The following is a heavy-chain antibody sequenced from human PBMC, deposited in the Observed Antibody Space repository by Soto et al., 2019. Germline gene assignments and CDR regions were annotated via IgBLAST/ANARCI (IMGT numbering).Heavy chain of an antibody. D-gene: IGHD3-10*01. CDR3: AKGSGRSYGLDY. CDR1: GLTFSSYG. J-gene: IGHJ4*02. CDR2: ISYDGSNK. Sequence: QVQLVESGGGVVQPGRSLRLSCAASGLTFSSYGMHWVRLAPGKGLEWVAVISYDGSNKYYADSVKGRFTISRDNSKNTLYLQMNSLRAEDTAVYYSAKGSGRSYGLDYWGQGTLVTVSS. V-gene: IGHV3-30*18.